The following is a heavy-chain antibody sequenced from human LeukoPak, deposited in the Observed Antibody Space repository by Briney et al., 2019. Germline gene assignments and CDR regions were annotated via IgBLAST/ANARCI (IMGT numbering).Heavy chain of an antibody. V-gene: IGHV4-4*07. CDR3: AGGSNYYDSSGYYDY. D-gene: IGHD3-22*01. J-gene: IGHJ4*02. Sequence: SETLSLTCTVSGGSISSYYWSWIRQPAGKGLEWIGRIYTSGSTNYNPSLKSRVTMSVDTSKNQFSLKLSSVTAADTAVYYCAGGSNYYDSSGYYDYWGQGTLVTASS. CDR2: IYTSGST. CDR1: GGSISSYY.